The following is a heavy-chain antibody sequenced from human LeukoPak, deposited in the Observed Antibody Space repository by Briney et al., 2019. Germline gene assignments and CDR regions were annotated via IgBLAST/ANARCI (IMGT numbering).Heavy chain of an antibody. Sequence: GGSLRLSWVAAGFSLSSYSVNWVRQAPGKGLEWVSYISGGADPIYYADSVKGRFTISRDIGKNSLYLQMNSLRVEDTAVYDCARDRRYSDSGYFYYDYWGQGALVTVSS. CDR3: ARDRRYSDSGYFYYDY. CDR2: ISGGADPI. J-gene: IGHJ4*02. D-gene: IGHD3-22*01. V-gene: IGHV3-48*01. CDR1: GFSLSSYS.